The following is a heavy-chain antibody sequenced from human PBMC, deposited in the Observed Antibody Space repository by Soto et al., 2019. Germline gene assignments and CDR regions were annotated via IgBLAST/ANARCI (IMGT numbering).Heavy chain of an antibody. D-gene: IGHD6-13*01. CDR1: GYTFTGYY. J-gene: IGHJ5*02. CDR2: INPNSGGT. Sequence: GASVKVSCKASGYTFTGYYMHWVRQAPGQGLEWMGWINPNSGGTNYAQKFQGRVTMTRDTSISTAYMELSRLRSDDTAVYYCARDFRTPPQHGPLNWFDPWGQGTLVTVSP. CDR3: ARDFRTPPQHGPLNWFDP. V-gene: IGHV1-2*02.